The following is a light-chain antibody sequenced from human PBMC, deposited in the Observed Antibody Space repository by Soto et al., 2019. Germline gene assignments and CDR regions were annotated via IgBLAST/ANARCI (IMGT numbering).Light chain of an antibody. V-gene: IGKV3-20*01. J-gene: IGKJ3*01. CDR2: GAS. CDR1: ESISSHY. CDR3: QHFVDSPFT. Sequence: EVVLMQSPDTLSLSPGERATLSCRANESISSHYIAWYQHKPGQAPRLLIFGASTRATGIPDRFSGSWSGTDFTLNLSRLEPEDFAMYYCQHFVDSPFTFGPGTKVDIK.